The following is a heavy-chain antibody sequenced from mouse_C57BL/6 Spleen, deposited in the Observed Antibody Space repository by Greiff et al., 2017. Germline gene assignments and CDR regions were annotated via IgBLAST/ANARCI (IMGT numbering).Heavy chain of an antibody. J-gene: IGHJ2*01. CDR2: ISYDGSN. D-gene: IGHD2-10*02. Sequence: EVKLQESGPGLVKPSQSLSLTCSVTGYSITSGYYWNWIRQFPGNKLEWMGYISYDGSNNYNPSLKNRISITRDTSKNQFFLKLNSVTTEDTATYYCAREGYGNYYYWGQGTTLTVSS. CDR1: GYSITSGYY. V-gene: IGHV3-6*01. CDR3: AREGYGNYYY.